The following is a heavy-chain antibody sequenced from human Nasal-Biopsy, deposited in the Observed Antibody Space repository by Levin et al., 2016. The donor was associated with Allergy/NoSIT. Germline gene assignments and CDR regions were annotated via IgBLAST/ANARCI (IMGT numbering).Heavy chain of an antibody. J-gene: IGHJ4*02. D-gene: IGHD3-16*02. CDR3: ARDQYYDYVWGSYRYTEGDY. Sequence: GESLKISCATSGFTFSDFYMSWIRQAPGKGLEWVSSISSSSTNMYYADSVKGRFTISRDSAKNSLYLQMNSLRAEDTAVYYCARDQYYDYVWGSYRYTEGDYWGQGTLVTVSS. CDR1: GFTFSDFY. V-gene: IGHV3-11*04. CDR2: ISSSSTNM.